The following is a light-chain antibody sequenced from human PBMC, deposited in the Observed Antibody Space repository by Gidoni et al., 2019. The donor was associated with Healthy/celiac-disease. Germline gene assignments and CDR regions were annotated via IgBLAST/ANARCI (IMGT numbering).Light chain of an antibody. CDR1: PDISNY. J-gene: IGKJ4*01. V-gene: IGKV1-33*01. CDR3: QQYDNLPPR. Sequence: DIQVTPSPSSLSASVGGRVTITCQASPDISNYLNWYQQKPVKEPKLLIYDASNLETGVPSRVSGSGSGTDFTVTISSLQPEDIATYYCQQYDNLPPRFGGGTKVEIK. CDR2: DAS.